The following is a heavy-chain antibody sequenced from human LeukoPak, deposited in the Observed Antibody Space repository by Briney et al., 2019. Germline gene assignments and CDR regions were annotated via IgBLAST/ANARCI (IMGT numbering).Heavy chain of an antibody. Sequence: ASVKVSCKASGYTFTNYGISWVRQAPGQGLEWVGWISVYNDNTNYAQKLQDRVTMTTDTSTSTANMELRSLRSDDTAVYYCARVEAARPYCGMDVWGQGTTVTVSS. J-gene: IGHJ6*02. CDR3: ARVEAARPYCGMDV. CDR2: ISVYNDNT. V-gene: IGHV1-18*01. CDR1: GYTFTNYG. D-gene: IGHD6-6*01.